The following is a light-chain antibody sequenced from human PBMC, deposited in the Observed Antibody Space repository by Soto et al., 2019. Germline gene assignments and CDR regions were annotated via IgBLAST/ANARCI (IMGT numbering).Light chain of an antibody. J-gene: IGLJ2*01. CDR1: NIGSKS. V-gene: IGLV3-21*04. CDR3: QVWYSSSDRVV. Sequence: SYELTQPPSVSVAPGKTARITCGGNNIGSKSVHWYQQKPGQAPVLVIYYDSDRPSGIPARFSGSNSGNTATLTISRGEAGDDADYYCQVWYSSSDRVVFGGGTKLTVL. CDR2: YDS.